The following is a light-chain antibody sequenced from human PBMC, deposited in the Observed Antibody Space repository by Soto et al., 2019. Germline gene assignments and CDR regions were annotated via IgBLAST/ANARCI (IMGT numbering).Light chain of an antibody. CDR3: CSYAGSYTWV. CDR1: SSDVGNYNY. J-gene: IGLJ3*02. Sequence: QSALTQPRSVSGSPGQSVTISCTGTSSDVGNYNYVSWYQQHPGKAPKVMIYDVNKWPSGGPDRFSGSKSGNTASLTISGLQAEDEADYYCCSYAGSYTWVFGGGTKLTVL. V-gene: IGLV2-11*01. CDR2: DVN.